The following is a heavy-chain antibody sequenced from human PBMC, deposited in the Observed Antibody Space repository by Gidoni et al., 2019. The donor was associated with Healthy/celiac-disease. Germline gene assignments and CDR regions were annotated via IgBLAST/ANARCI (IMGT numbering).Heavy chain of an antibody. CDR1: GYSFTSYW. CDR2: IYPGDSDT. CDR3: ARGYYYDSSGANYYYYGMDV. V-gene: IGHV5-51*01. Sequence: EVQLVQSGAEVKKPGESLKISCKGSGYSFTSYWIGWVRQMPGKGLEWMGIIYPGDSDTRYSPSFQGQVTISADKSISTAYLQWSSLKASDTAMYYCARGYYYDSSGANYYYYGMDVWGQGTTVTVSS. D-gene: IGHD3-22*01. J-gene: IGHJ6*02.